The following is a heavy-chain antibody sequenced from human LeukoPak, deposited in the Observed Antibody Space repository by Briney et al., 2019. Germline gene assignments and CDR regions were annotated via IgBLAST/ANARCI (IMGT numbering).Heavy chain of an antibody. D-gene: IGHD4-11*01. Sequence: ASVKVSCKASGYTFTGYYMHWVRQAPGQGLEWMGRINPKSGETIYAQSFQGRVTMTRDTSINTAHMELSRLRSDDTAVYYCARGADSNSNWFDPWGQGTLITVSS. CDR1: GYTFTGYY. CDR2: INPKSGET. CDR3: ARGADSNSNWFDP. J-gene: IGHJ5*02. V-gene: IGHV1-2*06.